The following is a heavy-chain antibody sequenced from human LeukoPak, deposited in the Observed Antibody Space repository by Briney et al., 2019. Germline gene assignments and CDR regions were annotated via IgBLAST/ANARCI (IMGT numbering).Heavy chain of an antibody. CDR2: KWYDGSNK. V-gene: IGHV3-33*01. CDR1: GFTFSSYG. J-gene: IGHJ5*02. Sequence: GGSLRLSCAASGFTFSSYGMHWVRQAPGKGLEWVAVKWYDGSNKYYADSVKGRFTISRDNSKNTLYLQMNSLRAEDTAVYYCARDSFTMVRGVILKYNWFDPWGQGTLVTVSS. D-gene: IGHD3-10*01. CDR3: ARDSFTMVRGVILKYNWFDP.